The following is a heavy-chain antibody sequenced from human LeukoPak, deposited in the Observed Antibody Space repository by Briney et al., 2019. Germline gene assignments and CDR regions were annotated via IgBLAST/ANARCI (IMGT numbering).Heavy chain of an antibody. Sequence: GGSLRLSCAASGFTFSSYAMHWVRQAPGKGLEWVAAISYDGSNRYYADSVKGRFTISRDNAKNSLYLQMNSLRAEDTAVYYCARKRSPGAFDIWGQGTMVTVSS. CDR2: ISYDGSNR. CDR3: ARKRSPGAFDI. J-gene: IGHJ3*02. CDR1: GFTFSSYA. V-gene: IGHV3-30*04.